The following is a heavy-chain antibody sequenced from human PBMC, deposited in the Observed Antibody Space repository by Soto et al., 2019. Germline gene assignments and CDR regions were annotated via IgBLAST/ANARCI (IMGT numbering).Heavy chain of an antibody. Sequence: QVQLVESGGGVVQPGRSLRLSCAASGFTFSSYAMHWVRQAPGKGLEWVAVISYDGSNKYYADSVKGRFTISRDNSKNTLYLQMNSLRAEDTAVYYCARGVATVTPQFYYYYYGMDVWVQGTTVTVSS. CDR1: GFTFSSYA. J-gene: IGHJ6*02. V-gene: IGHV3-30-3*01. CDR3: ARGVATVTPQFYYYYYGMDV. D-gene: IGHD4-17*01. CDR2: ISYDGSNK.